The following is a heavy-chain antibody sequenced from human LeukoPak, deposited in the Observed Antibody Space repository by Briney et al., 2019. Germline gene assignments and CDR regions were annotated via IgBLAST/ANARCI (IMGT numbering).Heavy chain of an antibody. CDR3: ARGSLVHYYDSGSYRIRAGFDT. Sequence: GGALRLSCAASGFTFSDYYMSWIRQAPGEGLEWVSYISSSGSTIYYADSVKGRFTISRDNAKNSLYLQMNSLRAEDTAVYYCARGSLVHYYDSGSYRIRAGFDTWGQGTTVTISS. J-gene: IGHJ3*02. CDR2: ISSSGSTI. CDR1: GFTFSDYY. D-gene: IGHD3-10*01. V-gene: IGHV3-11*04.